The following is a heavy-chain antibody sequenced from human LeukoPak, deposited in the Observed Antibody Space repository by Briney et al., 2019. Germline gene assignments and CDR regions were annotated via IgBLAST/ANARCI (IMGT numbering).Heavy chain of an antibody. J-gene: IGHJ4*02. V-gene: IGHV3-30*18. CDR3: AKDLSGHWCIDY. CDR2: ISDDGGRK. Sequence: QPGRSLRLSCVASGFTFSNYYMHWVRQAPGKGLEWVAIISDDGGRKFCADSVRGRITISRDKSKNTLFLQMNSLRADDTAVYFCAKDLSGHWCIDYWGQGTLVTVSS. CDR1: GFTFSNYY. D-gene: IGHD4/OR15-4a*01.